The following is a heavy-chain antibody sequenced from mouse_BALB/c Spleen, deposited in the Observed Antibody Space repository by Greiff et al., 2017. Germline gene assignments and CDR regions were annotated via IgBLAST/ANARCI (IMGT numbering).Heavy chain of an antibody. D-gene: IGHD2-1*01. CDR2: INPSTGYT. CDR3: ARGNYEGSYAMDY. V-gene: IGHV1-7*01. CDR1: GYTFTSYW. J-gene: IGHJ4*01. Sequence: VKLQESGAELAKPGASVKMSCKASGYTFTSYWMHWVKQRPGQGLEWIGYINPSTGYTEYNQKFKDKATLTADKSSSTAYMQLSSLTSEDSAVYYCARGNYEGSYAMDYWGQGTSVTVSS.